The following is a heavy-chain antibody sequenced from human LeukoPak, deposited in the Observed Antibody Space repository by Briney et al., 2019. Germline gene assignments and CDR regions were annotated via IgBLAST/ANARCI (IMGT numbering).Heavy chain of an antibody. D-gene: IGHD2-2*01. V-gene: IGHV4-59*01. J-gene: IGHJ4*02. Sequence: SETLSLTCTVSGGSISSYYWSWIRQPPGKGPEWIGYIYYSGSTNYNPSLKSRVTISVDTSKNQFSLKLSSVTAADTAVHYCARGLVVVPAAMPVWGQGTLVTVSS. CDR3: ARGLVVVPAAMPV. CDR1: GGSISSYY. CDR2: IYYSGST.